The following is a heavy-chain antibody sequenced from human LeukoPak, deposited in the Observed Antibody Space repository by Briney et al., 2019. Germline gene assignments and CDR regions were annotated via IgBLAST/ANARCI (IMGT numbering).Heavy chain of an antibody. CDR3: AGLKLGTHY. V-gene: IGHV4-30-4*01. CDR2: SHYSGNT. CDR1: GGSISNGAYY. J-gene: IGHJ4*02. D-gene: IGHD7-27*01. Sequence: SETLSLTCTVSGGSISNGAYYWTWIRQAPGKGLEWIGYSHYSGNTNYNPSLKSRVTISVDTSKNQFSLKLSSVTAADTAVYYCAGLKLGTHYWGQGTLVTVSS.